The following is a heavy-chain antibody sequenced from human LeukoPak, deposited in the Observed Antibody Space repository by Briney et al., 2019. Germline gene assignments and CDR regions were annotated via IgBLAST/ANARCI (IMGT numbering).Heavy chain of an antibody. CDR3: ATWARSSSWYFFDY. Sequence: GLYMSVVGLALRKELEWMGGFDPEDGETIYAQKFQGRVTMTEDTSTDTAYMELSSLRSEDTAVYYCATWARSSSWYFFDYWGQGTLVTVSS. CDR1: GLY. V-gene: IGHV1-24*01. CDR2: FDPEDGET. J-gene: IGHJ4*02. D-gene: IGHD6-13*01.